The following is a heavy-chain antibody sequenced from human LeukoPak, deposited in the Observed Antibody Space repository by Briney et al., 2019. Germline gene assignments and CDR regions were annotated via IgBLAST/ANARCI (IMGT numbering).Heavy chain of an antibody. J-gene: IGHJ4*02. CDR2: INPSGGST. D-gene: IGHD2-15*01. Sequence: ASVKVSCKASGYTFTSYYMHWVRQAPGQGLEWMGIINPSGGSTSYAQKFQGRVTMTRDTSTSTVYMELSSLRSEDTAVYYRARSPDDIVVVVAANPYFDYWGQGTLVTVSS. V-gene: IGHV1-46*01. CDR3: ARSPDDIVVVVAANPYFDY. CDR1: GYTFTSYY.